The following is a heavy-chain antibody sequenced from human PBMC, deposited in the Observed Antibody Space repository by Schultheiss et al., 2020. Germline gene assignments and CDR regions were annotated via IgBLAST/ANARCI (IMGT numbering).Heavy chain of an antibody. CDR1: GFTFSRYS. J-gene: IGHJ6*02. CDR2: IYSGGST. V-gene: IGHV3-66*01. Sequence: GESLKISCAASGFTFSRYSMNWVRQAPGKGLEWVSVIYSGGSTYYADSVKGRFTIPRDNSKNTLYLQMNSLRAEDTAVYYCAEVGDYYDSSGYPALYYYYGMDVWGQGTTVTVSS. D-gene: IGHD3-22*01. CDR3: AEVGDYYDSSGYPALYYYYGMDV.